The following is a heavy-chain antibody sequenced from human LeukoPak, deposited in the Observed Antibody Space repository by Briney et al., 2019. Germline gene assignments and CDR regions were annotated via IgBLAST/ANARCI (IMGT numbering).Heavy chain of an antibody. J-gene: IGHJ4*02. V-gene: IGHV3-23*01. CDR2: ISGSGGST. CDR1: AFTFSSYA. Sequence: PGGSLRLSCAASAFTFSSYAMSWVRQAPGKGLEWVSAISGSGGSTYYADSVKGRFTISRDNSKNTLHLQMNSLRAEDTAVYYCAKAQWELLPLDYWSQGSPVTVSS. CDR3: AKAQWELLPLDY. D-gene: IGHD1-26*01.